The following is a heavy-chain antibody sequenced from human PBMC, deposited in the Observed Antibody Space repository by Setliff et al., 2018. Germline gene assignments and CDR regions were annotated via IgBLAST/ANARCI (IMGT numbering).Heavy chain of an antibody. CDR1: GYSISSGYY. CDR3: ARGRMRGSCSGPSCTYDPFDI. J-gene: IGHJ3*02. CDR2: IYHSGSS. Sequence: KPSETLSLTCAVSGYSISSGYYWGWSRQPPGKGLEWIGSIYHSGSSYYNPSLRSRVTISVDTSKNQFSLILRSVTAADTAVYYCARGRMRGSCSGPSCTYDPFDIWGQGTPVTVSS. V-gene: IGHV4-38-2*01. D-gene: IGHD2-2*01.